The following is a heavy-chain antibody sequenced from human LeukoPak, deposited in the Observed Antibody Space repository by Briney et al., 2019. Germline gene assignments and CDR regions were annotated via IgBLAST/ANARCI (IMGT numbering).Heavy chain of an antibody. CDR2: ISYDGSNK. J-gene: IGHJ4*02. CDR3: AKDARSSGWPEYYFDY. V-gene: IGHV3-30*18. Sequence: GGSLRLSCAASGFTFSSYGMHWVRQAPGKGLEWVAVISYDGSNKYYADSVKGRITISRDNSKNTLYLQMNSLRAEDTAVYYCAKDARSSGWPEYYFDYWGQGTLVTVSS. D-gene: IGHD6-19*01. CDR1: GFTFSSYG.